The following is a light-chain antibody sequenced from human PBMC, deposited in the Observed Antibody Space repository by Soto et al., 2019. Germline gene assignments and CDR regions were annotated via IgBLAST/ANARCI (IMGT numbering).Light chain of an antibody. Sequence: SVLTQPASVSGSPGQSITISCTGTSSDVGGYNYVSWYQQHPGKAPKLMIYDVSNRPSGVSSRLSGSKSGNTASLTISGLQAEDEADYYCSSYTSSSTGVFGTGTKVTVL. CDR1: SSDVGGYNY. J-gene: IGLJ1*01. CDR3: SSYTSSSTGV. V-gene: IGLV2-14*01. CDR2: DVS.